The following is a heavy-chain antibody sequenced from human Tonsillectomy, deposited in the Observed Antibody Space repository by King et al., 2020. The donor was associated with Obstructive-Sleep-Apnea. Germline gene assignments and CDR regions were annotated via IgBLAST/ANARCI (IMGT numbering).Heavy chain of an antibody. D-gene: IGHD2-2*01. V-gene: IGHV1-18*04. CDR1: GYTLTRNG. J-gene: IGHJ4*02. CDR3: ARSYCSSTSCYYFDY. Sequence: QLVQSGAEVKKPGASVKVSCKSSGYTLTRNGITWVRQAPGQGLEWMGWINVYNGNANYEQKLQGRVTMTTDTSTSTAYMELRNLRSDDTAIYYCARSYCSSTSCYYFDYWGQGTQVTVSS. CDR2: INVYNGNA.